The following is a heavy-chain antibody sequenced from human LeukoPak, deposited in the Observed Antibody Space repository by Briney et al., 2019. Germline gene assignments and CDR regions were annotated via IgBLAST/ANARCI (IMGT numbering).Heavy chain of an antibody. J-gene: IGHJ6*02. D-gene: IGHD6-19*01. V-gene: IGHV4-59*08. CDR3: ARGGVSSGWAYYYYYYAMDV. Sequence: SETLSLTCTVSGASISSHYWSWIRQPPGKGLEWIGYISYSGSTNYNPSLKSRVTLSVDTSKNQISLRLSSVTAADTAVYYCARGGVSSGWAYYYYYYAMDVWGQGTTVTVSS. CDR2: ISYSGST. CDR1: GASISSHY.